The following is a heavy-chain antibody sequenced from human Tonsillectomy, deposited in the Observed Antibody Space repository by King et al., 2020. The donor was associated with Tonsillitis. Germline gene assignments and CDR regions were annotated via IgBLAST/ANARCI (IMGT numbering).Heavy chain of an antibody. D-gene: IGHD3-10*01. CDR1: GYSFTSYW. V-gene: IGHV5-51*01. CDR2: IYPGDSNT. J-gene: IGHJ4*02. Sequence: VQLVESGAEVKKPGESLKISCKGSGYSFTSYWIGWVRQMPGKGLEWMGIIYPGDSNTRYSPSFQGQVTIAADKSVSTAYLQWSSLKASDTAMYFCARHTLLRGVTQLDYWGQGTLVTVSS. CDR3: ARHTLLRGVTQLDY.